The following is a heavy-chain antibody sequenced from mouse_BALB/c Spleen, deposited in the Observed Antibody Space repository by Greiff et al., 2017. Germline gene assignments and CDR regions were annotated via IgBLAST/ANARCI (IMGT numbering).Heavy chain of an antibody. V-gene: IGHV14-3*02. CDR1: GFNIKDTY. D-gene: IGHD1-1*01. CDR2: IDPANGNT. Sequence: EVQLQQSGAELVKPGASVKLSCTASGFNIKDTYMHWVKQRPEQGLEWIGRIDPANGNTKYDPKFQGKATITADTSSNTAYLQLSSLTSEDTAVYYCARSRGSGSYYFDYWGQGTTLTVSS. J-gene: IGHJ2*01. CDR3: ARSRGSGSYYFDY.